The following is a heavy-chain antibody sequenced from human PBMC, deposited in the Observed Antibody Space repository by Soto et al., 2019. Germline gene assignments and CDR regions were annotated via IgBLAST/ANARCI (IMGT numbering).Heavy chain of an antibody. CDR2: IKHGGIT. CDR1: DGSFSDYY. J-gene: IGHJ4*02. Sequence: PSETLSLTGSVYDGSFSDYYWNWIRQAPGKGLEWIGEIKHGGITNYNPSLKTRVTMSLDTSKNQVSLKVTSVTAADTAMYYCARGRGEVDYWGQGTLVTVSS. V-gene: IGHV4-34*01. CDR3: ARGRGEVDY. D-gene: IGHD3-16*01.